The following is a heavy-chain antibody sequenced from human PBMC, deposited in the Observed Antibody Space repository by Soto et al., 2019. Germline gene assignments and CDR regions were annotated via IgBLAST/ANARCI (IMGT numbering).Heavy chain of an antibody. V-gene: IGHV3-23*01. Sequence: GGCRRLAWAAAGFSVGGLAMGWVRQAAGEGREWVAAIIGRVASSIFAGSGRGRFVIGRDNTQNTVFLQMSNLRAEDTAMYYSTKGSRGYNNYSFDSWGLGTLVTVSS. CDR3: TKGSRGYNNYSFDS. CDR2: IIGRVASS. J-gene: IGHJ4*02. D-gene: IGHD6-25*01. CDR1: GFSVGGLA.